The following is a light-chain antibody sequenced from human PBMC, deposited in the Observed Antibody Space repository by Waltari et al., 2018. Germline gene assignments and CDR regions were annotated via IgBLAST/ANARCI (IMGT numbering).Light chain of an antibody. Sequence: IVLPQSPGTLSLSTGERATLSCRASQSVSRTLAWYQQKAGQAPRLLIYGASTRATGIPERFSGGGSGTDFSLTISRLEPEDFAVYYCQHYVRLPATFGQGTKVEIK. CDR3: QHYVRLPAT. J-gene: IGKJ1*01. CDR2: GAS. CDR1: QSVSRT. V-gene: IGKV3-20*01.